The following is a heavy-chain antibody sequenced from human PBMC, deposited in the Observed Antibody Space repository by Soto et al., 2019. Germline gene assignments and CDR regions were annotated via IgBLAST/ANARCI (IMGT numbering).Heavy chain of an antibody. V-gene: IGHV4-61*01. CDR3: ARGVPYSYGYVSWFDP. CDR2: IYYSGST. J-gene: IGHJ5*02. CDR1: GGSVSSGSYY. D-gene: IGHD5-18*01. Sequence: SETLSLTCTVTGGSVSSGSYYWSWIRQPPGKGLEWIGYIYYSGSTNYNPSLKSRVTISVDTSKNQFSLKLSSVTAADTAVYYCARGVPYSYGYVSWFDPWGQGTLVTVSS.